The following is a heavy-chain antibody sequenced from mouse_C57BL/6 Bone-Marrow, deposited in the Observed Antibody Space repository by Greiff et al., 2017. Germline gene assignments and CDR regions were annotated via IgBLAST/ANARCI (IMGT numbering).Heavy chain of an antibody. V-gene: IGHV5-6*01. J-gene: IGHJ3*01. CDR3: ARHGMRGFAY. CDR2: ISSGGSYT. CDR1: GFTFSSYG. Sequence: VQLKESGGDLVKPGGSLKLSCAASGFTFSSYGMSWVRQTPDKRLEWVATISSGGSYTYYPDSVKGRFTISRDNAKNTLYLQRSSLKSEDTAMYYCARHGMRGFAYWGQGTLVTVSA.